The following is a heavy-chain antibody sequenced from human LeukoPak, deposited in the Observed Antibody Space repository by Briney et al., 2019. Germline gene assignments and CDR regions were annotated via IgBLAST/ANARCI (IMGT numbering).Heavy chain of an antibody. J-gene: IGHJ4*02. V-gene: IGHV3-33*01. CDR3: ARDWDSRKIKQEDY. CDR1: GFTFSSYG. D-gene: IGHD1-14*01. CDR2: IWYDGSNK. Sequence: GRSLRLSCAASGFTFSSYGMHWVRQAPGKGLEWVAVIWYDGSNKYYADSVKGRFTISRDNSKNTLYLQMNSLRAEDTAVYYCARDWDSRKIKQEDYWGQGTLVTVSS.